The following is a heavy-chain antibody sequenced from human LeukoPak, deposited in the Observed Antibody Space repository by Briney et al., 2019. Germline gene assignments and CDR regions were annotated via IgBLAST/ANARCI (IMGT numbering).Heavy chain of an antibody. D-gene: IGHD5-18*01. CDR2: ISSSNTYI. Sequence: GGSLRLSCAASGFIFNNYNMHWVRQAPGKGLEWVSSISSSNTYIYYTDSLKGRFTISRDNAKNSLYLQMNSLRAEDTAVYYCARDHSYGTPDYYTDVWGKGTTVTVSS. V-gene: IGHV3-21*01. J-gene: IGHJ6*03. CDR1: GFIFNNYN. CDR3: ARDHSYGTPDYYTDV.